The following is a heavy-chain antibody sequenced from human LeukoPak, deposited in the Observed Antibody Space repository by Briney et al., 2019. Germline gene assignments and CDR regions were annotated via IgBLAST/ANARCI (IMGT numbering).Heavy chain of an antibody. CDR2: ISSSGSTI. Sequence: QPGGSLRLSCAASGFTFSSYEMNWVRQAPGKGLEWVSYISSSGSTIYYADSVKGRFTISRDNAKNSLYLQMNSLRAEDTAVYYCARDMVRGVIIDHWGQGTLVTVSS. CDR1: GFTFSSYE. D-gene: IGHD3-10*01. CDR3: ARDMVRGVIIDH. J-gene: IGHJ4*02. V-gene: IGHV3-48*03.